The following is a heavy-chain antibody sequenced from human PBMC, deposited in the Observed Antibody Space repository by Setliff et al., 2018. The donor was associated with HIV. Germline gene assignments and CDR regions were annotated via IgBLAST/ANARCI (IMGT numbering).Heavy chain of an antibody. CDR1: GFTFSSNA. D-gene: IGHD3-10*01. V-gene: IGHV3-21*05. CDR3: GREFRRVMGFIDY. CDR2: ISHTGRDT. J-gene: IGHJ4*02. Sequence: PGGSLRLSCAASGFTFSSNAMSWVRQAPGKGLEWVAYISHTGRDTLYTDSVKGRFTISRDNAKNSLYLQLKSLRAEDTAVYYCGREFRRVMGFIDYWGQGTLVTVSS.